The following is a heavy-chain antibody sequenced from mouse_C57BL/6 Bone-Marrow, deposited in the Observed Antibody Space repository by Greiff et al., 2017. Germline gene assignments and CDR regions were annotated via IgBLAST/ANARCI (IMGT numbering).Heavy chain of an antibody. CDR2: IDPANGNT. J-gene: IGHJ1*03. CDR3: ARGGRITTLGSYWYFDV. CDR1: GFNIKNTY. Sequence: VQLQQSVAELVRPGASVKLSCTASGFNIKNTYMHWVKQRPEQGLEWIGRIDPANGNTKYAPKFQGKATITADTSSNTAYLQLSSLTSEDTALYYCARGGRITTLGSYWYFDVWGTGTTVTVSS. V-gene: IGHV14-3*01. D-gene: IGHD2-4*01.